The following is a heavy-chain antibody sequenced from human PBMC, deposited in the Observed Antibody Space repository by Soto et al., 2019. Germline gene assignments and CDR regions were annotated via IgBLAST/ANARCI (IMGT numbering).Heavy chain of an antibody. CDR1: GDSVSSNSAA. D-gene: IGHD5-12*01. CDR3: ARDRLGDGYNDY. CDR2: TYYRSKWYN. V-gene: IGHV6-1*01. J-gene: IGHJ4*02. Sequence: SQTLLLTCVISGDSVSSNSAAWSWIRQSPSRGLEWLGRTYYRSKWYNNYAVSVKSRITINPDTSKNQFSLQLNSVTPGDTAVYYCARDRLGDGYNDYWGQGTLVTVSS.